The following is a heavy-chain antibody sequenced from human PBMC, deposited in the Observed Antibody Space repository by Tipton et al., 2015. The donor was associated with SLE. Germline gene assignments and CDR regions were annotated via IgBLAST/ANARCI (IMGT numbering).Heavy chain of an antibody. J-gene: IGHJ3*02. CDR3: ARQEYSRSLFLLGAFDI. CDR1: GGSIRSSSYY. D-gene: IGHD6-6*01. CDR2: SYYTGTT. V-gene: IGHV4-39*07. Sequence: TLSLTCTVSGGSIRSSSYYWGWIRQPPGKGLEWIGSSYYTGTTYYNPSLKTRVTISVDTSKNQFSLKLSSVTAADTAVYYCARQEYSRSLFLLGAFDIWGQGTMVTVSS.